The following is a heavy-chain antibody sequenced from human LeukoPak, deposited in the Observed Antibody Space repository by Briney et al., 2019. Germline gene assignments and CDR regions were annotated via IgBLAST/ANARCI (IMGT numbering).Heavy chain of an antibody. J-gene: IGHJ6*02. CDR2: IYTSGST. D-gene: IGHD6-13*01. CDR1: GGSISSYY. CDR3: ARDQGRGDSSSWYSIYGMDV. Sequence: SETLCLTCTVSGGSISSYYWSWIRQPAGKGLEWIGRIYTSGSTNYNPSLKSRVTMSVDTSKNQFSLKLNSVTTADTAVYYCARDQGRGDSSSWYSIYGMDVWGQGTTVTVSS. V-gene: IGHV4-4*07.